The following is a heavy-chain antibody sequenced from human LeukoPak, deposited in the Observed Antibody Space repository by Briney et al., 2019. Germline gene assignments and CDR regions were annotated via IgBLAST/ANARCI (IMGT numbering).Heavy chain of an antibody. CDR1: GGSISSSRYY. CDR2: TYYSGST. J-gene: IGHJ4*02. V-gene: IGHV4-39*01. D-gene: IGHD2-21*02. CDR3: AVGSCGGDCYLFDY. Sequence: KPSETLSLTCSVSGGSISSSRYYWGWIRQPPGKGLEWIGSTYYSGSTSYNPSLKSRVTISGDTSKNQFSLKLSSVTAADTAVYFCAVGSCGGDCYLFDYWGQGTLVTVSS.